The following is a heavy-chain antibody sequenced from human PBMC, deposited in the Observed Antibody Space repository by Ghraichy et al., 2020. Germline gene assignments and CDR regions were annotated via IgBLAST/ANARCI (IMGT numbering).Heavy chain of an antibody. CDR2: ISGDGVNT. V-gene: IGHV3-43*02. CDR1: GFTFDNHA. Sequence: AGSLRLSCEVSGFTFDNHAMHWVRQVPGKGLEWVSLISGDGVNTYYGDSVKGRFTISRDNNKNSLFLQMNRLTTEDTALYYCAKGSFCTGGSCYAETGEYYGVDVWGQGTTVTVSS. D-gene: IGHD2-15*01. J-gene: IGHJ6*02. CDR3: AKGSFCTGGSCYAETGEYYGVDV.